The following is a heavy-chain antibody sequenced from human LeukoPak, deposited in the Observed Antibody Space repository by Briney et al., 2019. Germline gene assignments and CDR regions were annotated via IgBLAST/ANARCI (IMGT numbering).Heavy chain of an antibody. D-gene: IGHD6-13*01. CDR2: INHSGST. CDR1: GGSFSGYY. J-gene: IGHJ4*02. CDR3: ARGPGIAAAGNFDY. V-gene: IGHV4-34*01. Sequence: SETLSLTCAVYGGSFSGYYWSWIRQPPGKGLEWTGEINHSGSTNYNPSLKSRVTISVDTSKNQFSLKLSSVTAADTAVYYCARGPGIAAAGNFDYWGQGTLVTVSS.